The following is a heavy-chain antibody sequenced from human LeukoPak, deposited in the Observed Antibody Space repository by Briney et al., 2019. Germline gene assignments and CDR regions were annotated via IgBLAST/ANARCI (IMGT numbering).Heavy chain of an antibody. CDR2: ISSSSSYI. J-gene: IGHJ4*02. Sequence: GGSLRLSCAASGFTFSSYSMNWVRQAPGKGLEWVSSISSSSSYIYYADSVKGRFTISRDNAKNSLYLRMNSLRAEDTAVYYCARDGGGARDYWGQGTLVTVSS. D-gene: IGHD3-16*01. CDR1: GFTFSSYS. CDR3: ARDGGGARDY. V-gene: IGHV3-21*01.